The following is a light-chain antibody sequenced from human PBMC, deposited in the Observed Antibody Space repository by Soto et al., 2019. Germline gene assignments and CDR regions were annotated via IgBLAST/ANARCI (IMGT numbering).Light chain of an antibody. CDR2: DAS. CDR1: QGISSH. Sequence: DIQITQYTSSLSASVGDRVTITCRASQGISSHLAWYQQKPGKAPKLLTYDASTLQSEAPSRFSGSGSGTEFTLTISSLLPEDFATYHCQQLKSFPLNSGQGTRLEIK. J-gene: IGKJ5*01. V-gene: IGKV1-9*01. CDR3: QQLKSFPLN.